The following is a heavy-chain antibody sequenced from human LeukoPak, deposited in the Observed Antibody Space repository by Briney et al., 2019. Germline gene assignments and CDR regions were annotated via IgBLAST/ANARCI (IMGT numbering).Heavy chain of an antibody. CDR3: ARHADIIAAAPFDY. CDR1: GGSISSYY. J-gene: IGHJ4*02. V-gene: IGHV4-59*08. D-gene: IGHD6-13*01. CDR2: IYYSGST. Sequence: SGTLSLTCTVSGGSISSYYWSWIRQPPGKGLEWIGYIYYSGSTNYNPSLKSRVTISVDTSKNQFSLKLSSLTAADTAVYYCARHADIIAAAPFDYWGQGTLVTVSS.